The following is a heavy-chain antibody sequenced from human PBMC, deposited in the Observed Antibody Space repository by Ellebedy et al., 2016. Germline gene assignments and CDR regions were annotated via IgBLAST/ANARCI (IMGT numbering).Heavy chain of an antibody. CDR1: GGSVNSDY. CDR3: AKWNGGWYAFEV. D-gene: IGHD6-19*01. CDR2: VFHTGTA. J-gene: IGHJ3*01. Sequence: ESLKISCNVSGGSVNSDYWNWIRRPPGKGLEWIGYVFHTGTAHYNPSLNSRVTMSVDTSKSQFSLRLTSVTAADTAVYYCAKWNGGWYAFEVWGQGTMVTVSS. V-gene: IGHV4-59*02.